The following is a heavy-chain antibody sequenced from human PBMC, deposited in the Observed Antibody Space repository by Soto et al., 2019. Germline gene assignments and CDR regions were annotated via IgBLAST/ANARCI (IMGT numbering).Heavy chain of an antibody. CDR2: ISYDGSNK. Sequence: GGSLRLSCAASGFTFSSYGMHWVRQAPGKGLEWVAVISYDGSNKYYADSVKGRFTISRDNSKNTLYLQMNSLRSEDTAVYYCAGYCSGGSCYSGPMSAFDIWGQGTMVTVSS. V-gene: IGHV3-30*03. CDR3: AGYCSGGSCYSGPMSAFDI. J-gene: IGHJ3*02. D-gene: IGHD2-15*01. CDR1: GFTFSSYG.